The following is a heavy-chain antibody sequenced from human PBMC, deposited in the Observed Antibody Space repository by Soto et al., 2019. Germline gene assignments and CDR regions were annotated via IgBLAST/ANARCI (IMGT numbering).Heavy chain of an antibody. Sequence: QVQLQESGPGLVKPSQTLSLTCTVSGGSISTGGYYWSWIRQHPGKGLEWIGYIYNSAPTYYNPSLKRRVTISVHTSKHQSSLKLSSVTVADTAVYYCARDPAPWGQGALVTVSS. J-gene: IGHJ5*02. V-gene: IGHV4-31*03. CDR3: ARDPAP. CDR2: IYNSAPT. CDR1: GGSISTGGYY.